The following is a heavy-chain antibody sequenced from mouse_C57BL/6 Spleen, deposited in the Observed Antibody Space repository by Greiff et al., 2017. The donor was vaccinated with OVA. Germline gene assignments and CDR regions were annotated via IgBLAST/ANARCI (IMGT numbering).Heavy chain of an antibody. CDR1: GFTIKNTY. J-gene: IGHJ3*01. D-gene: IGHD2-4*01. CDR2: IDPANGNT. CDR3: ALYDYVSGFAD. V-gene: IGHV14-3*01. Sequence: VQLQQPVAELVRPGASVKLSCTASGFTIKNTYMHWVKQRPEQGLEWIGRIDPANGNTKYAPKFQGKATITADTSSNPAYLQLSSLTSEGTAIYYCALYDYVSGFADWGKGTLVTVA.